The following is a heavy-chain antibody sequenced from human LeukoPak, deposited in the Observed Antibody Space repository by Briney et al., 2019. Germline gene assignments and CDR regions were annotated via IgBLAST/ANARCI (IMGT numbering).Heavy chain of an antibody. J-gene: IGHJ4*02. CDR2: IIPILGIA. V-gene: IGHV1-69*04. D-gene: IGHD5-12*01. CDR3: ARFPGGYDSFDY. Sequence: SVKVSCKASGGTFSSYAISWVRQAPGQGLEWMGRIIPILGIANYAQKFQGRVTITADKSTSTAYMELSSLGSEDTAVYYCARFPGGYDSFDYWGQGTLVTVSS. CDR1: GGTFSSYA.